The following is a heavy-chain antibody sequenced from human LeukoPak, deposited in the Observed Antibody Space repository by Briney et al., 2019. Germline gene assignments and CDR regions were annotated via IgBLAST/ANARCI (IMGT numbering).Heavy chain of an antibody. J-gene: IGHJ3*02. D-gene: IGHD1-20*01. CDR3: AKDEEVTGTNLGLILDAFDI. V-gene: IGHV3-30*04. Sequence: GRSLRLSCAASGFNFNTYAMKWVRQAPGKGLEWLAVVLFDGSDQYYADSVQGRFTISRDNSKNTLYLQMNSLRAEDTAVYFCAKDEEVTGTNLGLILDAFDIWGQGTMVTVSS. CDR1: GFNFNTYA. CDR2: VLFDGSDQ.